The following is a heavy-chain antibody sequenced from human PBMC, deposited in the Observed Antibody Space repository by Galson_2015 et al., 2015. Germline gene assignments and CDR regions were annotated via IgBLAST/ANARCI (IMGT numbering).Heavy chain of an antibody. CDR1: GFTFSDYY. D-gene: IGHD6-13*01. Sequence: SLRLSCAASGFTFSDYYMSWIRQAPGKGLEWVSYISSSSSYTNYADSVKGRFTISRDNAKNSLYLQMNSLRAEDTAVYYCAREAAPREGWFDPWGQGTLVTVSS. CDR3: AREAAPREGWFDP. V-gene: IGHV3-11*06. J-gene: IGHJ5*02. CDR2: ISSSSSYT.